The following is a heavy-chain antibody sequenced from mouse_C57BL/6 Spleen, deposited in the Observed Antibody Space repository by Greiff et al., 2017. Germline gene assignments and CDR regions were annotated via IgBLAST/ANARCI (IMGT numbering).Heavy chain of an antibody. CDR1: GYAFSSSW. J-gene: IGHJ1*03. Sequence: QVQLQQSGPELVKPGASVKISCKASGYAFSSSWLNWVKQRPGKGLVWIGRIYPGDGDTNYNEKFKGKATLTADKSSSTAYMQLSSLTSEDSAVYFCARGSSYWYFGVWGTGTTVTVSS. D-gene: IGHD1-1*01. CDR2: IYPGDGDT. CDR3: ARGSSYWYFGV. V-gene: IGHV1-82*01.